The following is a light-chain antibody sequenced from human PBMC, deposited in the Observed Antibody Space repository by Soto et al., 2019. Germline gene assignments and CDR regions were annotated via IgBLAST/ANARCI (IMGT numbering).Light chain of an antibody. CDR1: QGISGSY. J-gene: IGKJ1*01. V-gene: IGKV3-20*01. Sequence: EIVLTQSPGTLSLSPGERATLSCRASQGISGSYLAWYQQKPGQAPRLLIYGASSRATGIPDTFSGSGSGTDFTLTISRLEPEDFAVYYCQQYGSSQTFGQGTKVEIK. CDR2: GAS. CDR3: QQYGSSQT.